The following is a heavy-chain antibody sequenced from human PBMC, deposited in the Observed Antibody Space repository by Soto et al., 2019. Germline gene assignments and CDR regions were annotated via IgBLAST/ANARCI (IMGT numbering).Heavy chain of an antibody. D-gene: IGHD7-27*01. Sequence: QVQLHESGPGLVKPSQTLSLTCTVSGGSISSGGYYWNWILQHPGKGLDCIGHKYYSGSTYYNPALKSRVIISLDPSENQFSLRLTSVTAADTAVYYCARGLGNWGSYFDYWGQGSLVTVSS. CDR3: ARGLGNWGSYFDY. J-gene: IGHJ4*02. CDR1: GGSISSGGYY. CDR2: KYYSGST. V-gene: IGHV4-31*03.